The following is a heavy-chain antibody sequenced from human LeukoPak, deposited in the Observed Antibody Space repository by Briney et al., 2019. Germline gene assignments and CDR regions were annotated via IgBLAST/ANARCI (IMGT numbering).Heavy chain of an antibody. V-gene: IGHV3-49*04. CDR3: TRGGESTVTMGPLPFDY. D-gene: IGHD4-17*01. CDR1: GFTFGDYA. J-gene: IGHJ4*02. CDR2: IRSKAYGGTT. Sequence: GGSLRLSCTASGFTFGDYARSWVRQAPGKGLEWVGFIRSKAYGGTTEYAASVKGRFTISRDDSKSIAYLQMNSLKTEDTAVYYCTRGGESTVTMGPLPFDYWGQGTLVTVSS.